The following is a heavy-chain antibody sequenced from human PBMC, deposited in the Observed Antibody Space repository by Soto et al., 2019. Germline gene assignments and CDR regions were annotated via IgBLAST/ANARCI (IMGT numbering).Heavy chain of an antibody. CDR3: AAAPRY. CDR1: GGSVSSSSYS. CDR2: IYSSENT. Sequence: SETLSLTCTVSGGSVSSSSYSWGWIRQPPGKGLEWIGTIYSSENTYYNPSLMSRVTISVDTSKNQFSLRLTSVTAADTAVYYCAAAPRYWGQGTLVTVSS. V-gene: IGHV4-39*07. D-gene: IGHD6-13*01. J-gene: IGHJ4*02.